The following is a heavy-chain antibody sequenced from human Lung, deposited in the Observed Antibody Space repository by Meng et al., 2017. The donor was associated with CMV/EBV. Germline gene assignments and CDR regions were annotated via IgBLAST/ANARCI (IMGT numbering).Heavy chain of an antibody. D-gene: IGHD3-10*01. Sequence: QVQLRESGPAPGKPSEPLSLTCAVSGDSITNHNWWAWVRQPPGKGLEWIGEIPHRGSSAYNPSLKSRVSMSIDKSKNQFSLKLTSVTAADTAVYHCLRRSGGSVWGQGTLVTVSS. CDR1: GDSITNHNW. CDR2: IPHRGSS. CDR3: LRRSGGSV. V-gene: IGHV4-4*02. J-gene: IGHJ1*01.